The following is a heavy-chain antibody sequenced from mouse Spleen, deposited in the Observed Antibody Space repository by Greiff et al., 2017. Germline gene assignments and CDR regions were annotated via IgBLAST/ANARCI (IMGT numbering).Heavy chain of an antibody. CDR2: IWAGGST. CDR3: ARDDGYYGYAMDY. Sequence: VKLVESGPGLVAPSQSLSITCTVSGFSLTSYGVHWVRQPPGKGLEWLGVIWAGGSTNYNSALMSRLSISKDNSKSQVFLKMNSLQTDDTAMYYCARDDGYYGYAMDYWGQGTSVTVSS. CDR1: GFSLTSYG. D-gene: IGHD2-3*01. V-gene: IGHV2-9*02. J-gene: IGHJ4*01.